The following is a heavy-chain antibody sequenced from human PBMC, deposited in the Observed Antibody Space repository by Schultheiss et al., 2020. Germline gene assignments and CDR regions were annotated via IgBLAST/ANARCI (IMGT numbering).Heavy chain of an antibody. D-gene: IGHD3-3*01. V-gene: IGHV3-23*01. J-gene: IGHJ6*02. CDR2: ISGSGGST. Sequence: GGSLRLSCAASGFTFSSYAMSWVRQAPGKGLEWVSAISGSGGSTYYADSVKGRFTISRDNSKNTLYLQMNSLRAEDTAVYYCAKGAGVLRFLEWLESMDVWGQGHTVTVAS. CDR1: GFTFSSYA. CDR3: AKGAGVLRFLEWLESMDV.